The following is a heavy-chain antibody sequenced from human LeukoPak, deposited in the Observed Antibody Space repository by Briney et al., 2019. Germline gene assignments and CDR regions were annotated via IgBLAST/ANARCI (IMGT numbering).Heavy chain of an antibody. CDR1: GYTFTSYD. J-gene: IGHJ6*03. D-gene: IGHD2-15*01. Sequence: GASVKVSCKASGYTFTSYDINWVRQATGQGLEWMGWMNPNSGNTGYAQEFQGRVTMTRNTSISTAYMELSSLRSEDTAVYYCARVVVVAGNYYYYMDVWGKGTTVTVSS. V-gene: IGHV1-8*01. CDR2: MNPNSGNT. CDR3: ARVVVVAGNYYYYMDV.